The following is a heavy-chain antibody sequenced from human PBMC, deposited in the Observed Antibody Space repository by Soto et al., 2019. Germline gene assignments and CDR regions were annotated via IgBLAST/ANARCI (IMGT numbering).Heavy chain of an antibody. D-gene: IGHD2-8*01. Sequence: QALKISCKAPGYRVTNYWIAWLRQIHGEGLAWMAITYPGDSDSSYSPSLQGQVTISADKSISTVYLPWSRLRASGTAMYYCARHGECTDGVCDYNYYCGMDVWGQGTTVTVSS. CDR2: TYPGDSDS. CDR1: GYRVTNYW. CDR3: ARHGECTDGVCDYNYYCGMDV. J-gene: IGHJ6*02. V-gene: IGHV5-51*01.